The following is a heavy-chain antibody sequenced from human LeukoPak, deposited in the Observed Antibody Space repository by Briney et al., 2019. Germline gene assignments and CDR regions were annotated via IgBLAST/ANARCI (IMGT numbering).Heavy chain of an antibody. CDR1: GFTLSSFW. J-gene: IGHJ4*02. Sequence: GGSLRLSCAASGFTLSSFWMHWVRQAPGKGPVWVSRINTDGSNTIYADSVKGRFTISRDNAKNTLFLQMNSLRAEDTAVYYCARDESIAGPTTADYWGQGTLVSVSS. D-gene: IGHD1-26*01. CDR3: ARDESIAGPTTADY. CDR2: INTDGSNT. V-gene: IGHV3-74*01.